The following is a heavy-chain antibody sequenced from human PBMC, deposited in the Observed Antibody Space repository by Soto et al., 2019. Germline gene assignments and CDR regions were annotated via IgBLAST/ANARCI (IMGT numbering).Heavy chain of an antibody. CDR2: ISAYNGNT. J-gene: IGHJ4*02. D-gene: IGHD3-22*01. CDR1: GYTFTSYG. CDR3: ARNLQYDSSGYPALSGSDY. V-gene: IGHV1-18*01. Sequence: ASVKVSCEASGYTFTSYGISWVRQAPGQGLEWMGWISAYNGNTNYAQKLQGRVTMTTDTSTSTAYMELRSLRSDDTAVYYCARNLQYDSSGYPALSGSDYWGQGTLVTVSS.